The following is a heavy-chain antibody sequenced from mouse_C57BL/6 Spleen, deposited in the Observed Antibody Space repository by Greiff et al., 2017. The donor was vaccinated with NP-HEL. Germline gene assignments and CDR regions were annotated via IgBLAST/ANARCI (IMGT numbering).Heavy chain of an antibody. V-gene: IGHV8-8*01. CDR3: ARAHYYGGSIYFDY. Sequence: ESGPGILQPSQTLSLTCSFSGFSLSTFGMGVGWIRPPSGKGLEWLAHIWWDDDKYYNPALKSRLTISKATSKNQVILKIANVDAADTATDYCARAHYYGGSIYFDYWGKGTTLTVSA. CDR1: GFSLSTFGMG. J-gene: IGHJ2*01. D-gene: IGHD1-1*01. CDR2: IWWDDDK.